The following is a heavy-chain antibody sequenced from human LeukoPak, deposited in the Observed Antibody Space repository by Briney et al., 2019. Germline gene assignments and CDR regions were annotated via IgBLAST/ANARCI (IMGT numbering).Heavy chain of an antibody. CDR3: ARAMEGRYCSSTSCYGSYYYYYGMDV. CDR2: INTNTGNP. CDR1: GYTFTSYA. Sequence: ASVKVSCKASGYTFTSYAMNWVRQAPGQGLERMGWINTNTGNPTYAQGFTGRFVFSSDTSVSTAYLQICSLKAEDTAVYYCARAMEGRYCSSTSCYGSYYYYYGMDVRGKGTTVTVSS. D-gene: IGHD2-2*01. J-gene: IGHJ6*04. V-gene: IGHV7-4-1*01.